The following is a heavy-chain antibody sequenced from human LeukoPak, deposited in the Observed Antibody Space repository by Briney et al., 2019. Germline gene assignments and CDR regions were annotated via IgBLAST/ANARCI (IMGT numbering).Heavy chain of an antibody. V-gene: IGHV1-69*01. CDR1: GFTFSSYA. Sequence: GGSLRLSCAASGFTFSSYAISWVRQAPGQGLEWMGGIIPIFGTANYAQKFQGRVTITADESMSTAYMELSSLRSEDTAVYYCARGRYYDSSGYWPRYYYYYYMDVWGKGTTVTISS. J-gene: IGHJ6*03. CDR2: IIPIFGTA. CDR3: ARGRYYDSSGYWPRYYYYYYMDV. D-gene: IGHD3-22*01.